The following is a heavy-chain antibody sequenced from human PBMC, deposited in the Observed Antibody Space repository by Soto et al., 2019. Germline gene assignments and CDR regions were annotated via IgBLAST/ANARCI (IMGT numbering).Heavy chain of an antibody. CDR1: GFTFSSYW. J-gene: IGHJ4*02. V-gene: IGHV3-7*04. D-gene: IGHD3-10*01. Sequence: EVQLVESGGGLVQPGGSLRLSCAASGFTFSSYWMSWVRQAPGKGLEWVANIKQDGTEKYYVDSVKGRFTISRDNAKNSLYLQMNGLRAEDTAVYYFARLGSAAANDYWGQGTLVTGSS. CDR3: ARLGSAAANDY. CDR2: IKQDGTEK.